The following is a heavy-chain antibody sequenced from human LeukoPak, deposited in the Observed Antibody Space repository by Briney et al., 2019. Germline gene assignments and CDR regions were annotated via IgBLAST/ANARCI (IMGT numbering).Heavy chain of an antibody. CDR2: IIPILGIA. CDR1: GGTFSSYA. J-gene: IGHJ6*02. CDR3: ARRLIGYYDSSGYYLDYYGIDV. Sequence: ASVKVSCKASGGTFSSYAISWVRQAPGQGLEWMGRIIPILGIANYAQKFQGRVTITADKSTSTAYMELSSLRSEDTAVYYCARRLIGYYDSSGYYLDYYGIDVWGQGTTVTVSS. V-gene: IGHV1-69*04. D-gene: IGHD3-22*01.